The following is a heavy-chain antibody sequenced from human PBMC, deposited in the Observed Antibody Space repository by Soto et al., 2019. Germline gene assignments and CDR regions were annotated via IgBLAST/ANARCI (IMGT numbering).Heavy chain of an antibody. D-gene: IGHD3-16*02. J-gene: IGHJ4*02. CDR1: GGSISSSNW. CDR2: IYHSGST. CDR3: ARSPSITFGGVIVKPSFDY. V-gene: IGHV4-4*02. Sequence: SETLSLTCAVSGGSISSSNWWGWVRQPPGKGLEWIGEIYHSGSTNYNPSLKSRVTISVDKSKNQFSLKLSSVTAADTAVYYCARSPSITFGGVIVKPSFDYWGQGTLVTVSS.